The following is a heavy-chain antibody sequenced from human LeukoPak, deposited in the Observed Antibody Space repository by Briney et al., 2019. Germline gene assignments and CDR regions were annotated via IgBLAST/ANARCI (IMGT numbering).Heavy chain of an antibody. V-gene: IGHV3-74*01. D-gene: IGHD3-16*01. CDR1: GFTFSSFW. J-gene: IGHJ4*02. Sequence: PGGSLRLSCAASGFTFSSFWIYWVRHAPGEGLVWVSRINGDGSETIYADSVKGRFTTSRDNAKNTVYLQMNSLRAEDTAVYYCARVRMGDDFNPFDYWGQGTLVTVSS. CDR3: ARVRMGDDFNPFDY. CDR2: INGDGSET.